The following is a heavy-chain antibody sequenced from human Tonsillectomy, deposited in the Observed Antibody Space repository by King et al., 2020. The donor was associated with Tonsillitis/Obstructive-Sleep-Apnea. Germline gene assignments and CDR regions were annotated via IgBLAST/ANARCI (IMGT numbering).Heavy chain of an antibody. V-gene: IGHV1-18*01. CDR3: ARESYYEFWSGYYPSNWFDP. CDR1: GYTFTSYG. CDR2: ISAYNGNT. Sequence: QLVQSGAEVKKPGASVKVSCKASGYTFTSYGISWVRQAPGQGLEWMGWISAYNGNTNYAQKLQGRVTMTTDTSTSTAYMELRSLRSDDTAVYYCARESYYEFWSGYYPSNWFDPWGQGTLVTVSS. D-gene: IGHD3-3*01. J-gene: IGHJ5*02.